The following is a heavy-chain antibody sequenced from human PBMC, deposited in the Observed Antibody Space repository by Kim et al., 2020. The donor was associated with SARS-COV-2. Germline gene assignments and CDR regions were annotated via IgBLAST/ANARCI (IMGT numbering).Heavy chain of an antibody. Sequence: STNYTPSLKSRVTISVDTSKNQFSLKLSSVTAADTAVYYCARGVDWYFDLWGRGTLVTVSS. CDR3: ARGVDWYFDL. CDR2: ST. J-gene: IGHJ2*01. V-gene: IGHV4-59*09.